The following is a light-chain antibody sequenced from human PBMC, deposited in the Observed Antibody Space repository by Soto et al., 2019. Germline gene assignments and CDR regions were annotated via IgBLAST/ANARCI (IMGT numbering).Light chain of an antibody. CDR3: QQSYSTPIT. CDR2: AAS. CDR1: QSISSY. Sequence: DIQMTQSPSSLSASVGDRVTITCRASQSISSYLNLYQQKPGKAPKLLIYAASSLQSGDPSRFSGSGPGTDFTLTISSLQPEAFATYYCQQSYSTPITFGQGTRLEIK. J-gene: IGKJ5*01. V-gene: IGKV1-39*01.